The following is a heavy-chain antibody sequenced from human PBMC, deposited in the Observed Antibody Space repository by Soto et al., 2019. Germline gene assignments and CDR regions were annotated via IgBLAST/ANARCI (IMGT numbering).Heavy chain of an antibody. CDR3: ARGSKAQNDAFDI. CDR1: GGTFCSYA. V-gene: IGHV1-69*01. J-gene: IGHJ3*02. Sequence: QVQLVQSGAEVKKPGSSVKVSCKASGGTFCSYAISWVRQAPGQGREWMGGIIPIFGTANYAQKFQGRLTITADESTSTAYMELSSLRSEDTAVYYCARGSKAQNDAFDIWGQGTMVTVSS. CDR2: IIPIFGTA.